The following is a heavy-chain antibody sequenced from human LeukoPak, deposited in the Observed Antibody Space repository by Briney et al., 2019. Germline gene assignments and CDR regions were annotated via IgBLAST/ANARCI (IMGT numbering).Heavy chain of an antibody. CDR1: GFTFSDHY. CDR3: AKSKYNTGGSFDH. D-gene: IGHD6-19*01. CDR2: TRNKVNSYST. J-gene: IGHJ5*02. V-gene: IGHV3-72*01. Sequence: GGSLRLSCAASGFTFSDHYVDWVRQAPGKGLEWVGRTRNKVNSYSTEYAASVKGRFTISRDESKNSLYLQMNSLKTEDTAVYYCAKSKYNTGGSFDHWGQGTLVTVSS.